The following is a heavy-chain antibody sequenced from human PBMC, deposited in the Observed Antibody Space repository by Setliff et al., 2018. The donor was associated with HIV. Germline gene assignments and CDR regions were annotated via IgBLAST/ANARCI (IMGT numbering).Heavy chain of an antibody. CDR3: ARVAGGYYFDY. J-gene: IGHJ4*02. CDR2: INTVNGNT. V-gene: IGHV1-3*04. Sequence: ASVKVSCKASGYIFTMYTMYWVRQAPGQRLEWMGRINTVNGNTKYSQNFQGRVTITRDTSASTAYMELSSLSSEDTAVYYCARVAGGYYFDYWGQGTLVTVSS. CDR1: GYIFTMYT.